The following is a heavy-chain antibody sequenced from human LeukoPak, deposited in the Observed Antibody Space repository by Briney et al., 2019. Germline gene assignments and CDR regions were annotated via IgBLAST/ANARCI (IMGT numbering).Heavy chain of an antibody. CDR2: ISSSSSYI. CDR3: ARVAAGSSWYPFDY. D-gene: IGHD6-13*01. CDR1: GFTLSSYS. Sequence: PGGSLRLSCAASGFTLSSYSMNRVRQAPGKGLEWVSSISSSSSYIYYADSVKGRFTISRDNAKNPLYLQMNSLRAEDTAVYYCARVAAGSSWYPFDYWGQGTLVTVSS. V-gene: IGHV3-21*01. J-gene: IGHJ4*02.